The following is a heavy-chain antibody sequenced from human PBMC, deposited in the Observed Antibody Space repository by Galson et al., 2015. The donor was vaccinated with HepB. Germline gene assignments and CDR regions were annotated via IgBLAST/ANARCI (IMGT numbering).Heavy chain of an antibody. V-gene: IGHV4-39*06. J-gene: IGHJ4*02. CDR1: GGSISSSSYY. CDR3: ARAPRRYFYDSSGPSASSYFDN. CDR2: IYYSGST. Sequence: SETLSLTCTVSGGSISSSSYYWGWIRQPPGEGLEWIGSIYYSGSTYYNPSLKTLKRRVRITVDTSKNQLHLKLTSVTAADTAVYYCARAPRRYFYDSSGPSASSYFDNWGQGTLVTVSS. D-gene: IGHD3-22*01.